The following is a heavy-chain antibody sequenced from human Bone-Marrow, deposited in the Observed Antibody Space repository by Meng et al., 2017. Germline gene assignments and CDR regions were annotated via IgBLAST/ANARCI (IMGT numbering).Heavy chain of an antibody. J-gene: IGHJ4*02. CDR2: IYQSGST. Sequence: ETLSLTCTVSGYSISSGYYWGWMRQPPGKGLEWIGSIYQSGSTYYNPSLRSRLNISVDTSKNQISLRLSSVTAADTAVYYCARHQGGTHFPDYWGQGTLVTVSS. CDR1: GYSISSGYY. CDR3: ARHQGGTHFPDY. V-gene: IGHV4-38-2*02. D-gene: IGHD3-3*02.